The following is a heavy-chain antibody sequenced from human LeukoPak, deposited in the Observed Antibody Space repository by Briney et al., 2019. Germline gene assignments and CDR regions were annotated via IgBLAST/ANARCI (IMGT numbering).Heavy chain of an antibody. CDR3: ARRSGRSGYFAFDI. J-gene: IGHJ3*02. D-gene: IGHD6-25*01. CDR2: MNPNNGDT. V-gene: IGHV1-2*02. CDR1: GYTFTGYY. Sequence: ASVKVSCKASGYTFTGYYMHWVRQAPGQGLEWMGWMNPNNGDTNYAQNLQGRVTMTRDTSIRTAYMELSRLRSDDTAVYYCARRSGRSGYFAFDIWGQGTMVTVSS.